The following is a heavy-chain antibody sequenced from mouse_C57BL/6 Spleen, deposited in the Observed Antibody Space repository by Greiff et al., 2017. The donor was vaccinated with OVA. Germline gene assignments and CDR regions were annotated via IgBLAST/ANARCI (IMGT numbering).Heavy chain of an antibody. D-gene: IGHD1-1*01. V-gene: IGHV1-39*01. CDR1: GYSFTDYN. CDR3: ARGARITTVVAKYFDY. Sequence: EVQLQESGPELVKPGASVKISCKASGYSFTDYNMNWVKQSNGKSLEWIGVINPNYGTTSYNQKFKGKATLTVDQSSSTAYMQLNSLTSEDSAVYYCARGARITTVVAKYFDYWGQGTTLTVSS. CDR2: INPNYGTT. J-gene: IGHJ2*01.